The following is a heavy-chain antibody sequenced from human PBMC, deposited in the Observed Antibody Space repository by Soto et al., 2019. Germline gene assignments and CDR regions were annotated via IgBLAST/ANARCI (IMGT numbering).Heavy chain of an antibody. Sequence: ASVKVSWKASGYTFTSYGISWVRQAPGQGLEWMGWISAYNGNTNYAQKLQGRVTMTTDTSTSTAYMELRSLRSDDTAVYYCARDADITMIVVVTPDAFDIWGQGTMVTVSS. CDR1: GYTFTSYG. D-gene: IGHD3-22*01. CDR2: ISAYNGNT. V-gene: IGHV1-18*01. CDR3: ARDADITMIVVVTPDAFDI. J-gene: IGHJ3*02.